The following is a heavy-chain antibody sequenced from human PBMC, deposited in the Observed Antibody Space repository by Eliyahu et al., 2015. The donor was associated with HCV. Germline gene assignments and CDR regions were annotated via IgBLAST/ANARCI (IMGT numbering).Heavy chain of an antibody. V-gene: IGHV3-23*01. CDR3: AKGQGYCSGDGCKWAAKWYYYGMDV. J-gene: IGHJ6*02. D-gene: IGHD2-15*01. Sequence: EVQLLESGGGLVQRGGSVRLSCAASGFSFDXYGMXWVRQAPGKGLGWVSGIXGSGDSTYYADSVKGRVIISRDNSKNTLDLQMNSLRADDTAAYYCAKGQGYCSGDGCKWAAKWYYYGMDVWGQGTTVTVSS. CDR1: GFSFDXYG. CDR2: IXGSGDST.